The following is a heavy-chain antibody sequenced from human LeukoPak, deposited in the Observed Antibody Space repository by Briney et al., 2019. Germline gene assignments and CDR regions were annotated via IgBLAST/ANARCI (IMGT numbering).Heavy chain of an antibody. CDR3: VRDNDWAFDY. V-gene: IGHV3-48*01. Sequence: PGGSLRLSCTASGLKLRSFSMNWVRQAPGKGLEWVSHISPRSDIVSYADSVKGRFTISRDNAKNSLYLQVNSLRAEDMAVYYCVRDNDWAFDYWGQGTLVPVSS. CDR1: GLKLRSFS. J-gene: IGHJ4*02. D-gene: IGHD3-9*01. CDR2: ISPRSDIV.